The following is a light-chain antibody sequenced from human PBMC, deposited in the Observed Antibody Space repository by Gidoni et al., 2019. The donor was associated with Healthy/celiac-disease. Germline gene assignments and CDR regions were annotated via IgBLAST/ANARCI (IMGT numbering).Light chain of an antibody. CDR3: QQSYSTPPA. Sequence: DIQMTQSPSSLSASVGERVTITCRASQSISSYLNWYQQKPGKAPKLLIYAASSLQSGVPSRFSGSGSGTDFTLTISSLQPEDFATYYCQQSYSTPPACGQGTRLEIK. CDR1: QSISSY. CDR2: AAS. J-gene: IGKJ5*01. V-gene: IGKV1-39*01.